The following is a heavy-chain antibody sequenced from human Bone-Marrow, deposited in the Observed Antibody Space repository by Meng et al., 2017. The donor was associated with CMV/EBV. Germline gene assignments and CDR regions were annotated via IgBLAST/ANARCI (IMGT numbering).Heavy chain of an antibody. Sequence: GESLKISCAASGFTFSSYGMHWVRQAPGKGLEWVAFIRYDGSNNYYVDSVKGRFTISRDSSKNTLYLQMNSLRAEDTAVYYCARDPSRSGSYGEYFQHWGQGTLVTVSS. CDR1: GFTFSSYG. J-gene: IGHJ1*01. CDR3: ARDPSRSGSYGEYFQH. V-gene: IGHV3-30*02. CDR2: IRYDGSNN. D-gene: IGHD1-26*01.